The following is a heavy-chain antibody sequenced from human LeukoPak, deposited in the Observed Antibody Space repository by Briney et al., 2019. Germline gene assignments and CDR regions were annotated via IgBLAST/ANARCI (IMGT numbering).Heavy chain of an antibody. CDR3: AKPRDIDSWAFDV. CDR1: GFTFSSYW. Sequence: GGSLRLSCAASGFTFSSYWMHWVRRAPGKGLVWVSRIDSDGSSTTYADSVKGRFTISRDNSKNTLNLQMNSLRTEDTAVFYCAKPRDIDSWAFDVWGQGTMVTVSS. CDR2: IDSDGSST. V-gene: IGHV3-74*01. D-gene: IGHD2-15*01. J-gene: IGHJ3*01.